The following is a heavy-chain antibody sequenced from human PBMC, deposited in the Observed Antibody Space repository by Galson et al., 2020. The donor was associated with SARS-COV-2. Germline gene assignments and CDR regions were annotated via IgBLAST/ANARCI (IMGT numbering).Heavy chain of an antibody. CDR2: IIPILGIA. D-gene: IGHD2-2*01. CDR3: ARDLVVSSYGMDV. V-gene: IGHV1-69*04. J-gene: IGHJ6*02. Sequence: SVKVSCKASGGTFSSYAISWVRQAPGQGLEWMGRIIPILGIANYAQKFQGRVTITADKSTSTAYMELSSLRSEDTAVYYCARDLVVSSYGMDVWGQGTTVTVSS. CDR1: GGTFSSYA.